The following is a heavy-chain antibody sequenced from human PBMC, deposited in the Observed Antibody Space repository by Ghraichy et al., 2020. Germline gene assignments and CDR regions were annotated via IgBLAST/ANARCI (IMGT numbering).Heavy chain of an antibody. CDR3: AGALSVMWFEEGNSSFDP. CDR2: IYYKGRT. Sequence: SETLSLTCSVSGASITSYYWSWIRQPPGKGLEWMGYIYYKGRTSYSPSLKSRLTISVDTSKNHLSLRMRSVTAADTAVYYCAGALSVMWFEEGNSSFDPWGRGTLVTVSS. D-gene: IGHD3-10*01. CDR1: GASITSYY. V-gene: IGHV4-59*01. J-gene: IGHJ2*01.